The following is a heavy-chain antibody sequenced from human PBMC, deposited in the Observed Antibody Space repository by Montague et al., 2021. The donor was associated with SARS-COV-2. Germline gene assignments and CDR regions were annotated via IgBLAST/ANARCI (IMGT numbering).Heavy chain of an antibody. CDR3: VATYNGNWYYFDY. CDR2: LHYAGSA. V-gene: IGHV4-39*01. Sequence: SETLSLTCSVSGGSFSSGDSDWGWLRQAPGKGLEWIGYLHYAGSAYSNPSLRSRVTISADTSKNQFSLKLNSVTAADTAVYYCVATYNGNWYYFDYWGQGTLVTVPS. CDR1: GGSFSSGDSD. J-gene: IGHJ4*02. D-gene: IGHD6-13*01.